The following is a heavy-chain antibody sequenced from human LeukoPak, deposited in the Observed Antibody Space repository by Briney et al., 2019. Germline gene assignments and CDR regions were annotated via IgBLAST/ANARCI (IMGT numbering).Heavy chain of an antibody. CDR3: ARVTGYMIEDYFDY. Sequence: SETLSLTCTVSGDSINSNNYYWSWIRQPAGKGLEWIGRIYSSGRTNYNPSLKSRVTISLDTSRNQFSLRLYSVTAADTAIYYCARVTGYMIEDYFDYWGQGTLVTVSS. J-gene: IGHJ4*02. V-gene: IGHV4-61*02. CDR2: IYSSGRT. D-gene: IGHD3-22*01. CDR1: GDSINSNNYY.